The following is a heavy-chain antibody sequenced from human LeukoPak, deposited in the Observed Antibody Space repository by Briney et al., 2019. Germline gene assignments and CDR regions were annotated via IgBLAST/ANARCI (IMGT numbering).Heavy chain of an antibody. V-gene: IGHV3-48*01. CDR1: GFTFSSYG. CDR3: VRDIPIDY. Sequence: GGSLRLSCAASGFTFSSYGMNWVRQAPGKGLEWVSYISSSSTTIYYADPVKGRFTISRDNAKNSLYLQMNSLRAEDTAVYYCVRDIPIDYWGQGTLVTVSS. CDR2: ISSSSTTI. J-gene: IGHJ4*02.